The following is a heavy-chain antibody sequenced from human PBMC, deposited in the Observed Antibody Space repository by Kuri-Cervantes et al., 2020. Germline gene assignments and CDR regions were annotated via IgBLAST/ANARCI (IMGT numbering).Heavy chain of an antibody. J-gene: IGHJ4*02. Sequence: GGSLRLSCAASGFTFSSYAMHWVRQAPEKGLEWVADIKCDGSEKYYVDSVKGRLTISRDNAKNSLYLQVNNLRAEDTAVYYCARDSTGGRGWYLFQYWGQGTLVTVSS. CDR2: IKCDGSEK. D-gene: IGHD6-19*01. CDR1: GFTFSSYA. V-gene: IGHV3-52*01. CDR3: ARDSTGGRGWYLFQY.